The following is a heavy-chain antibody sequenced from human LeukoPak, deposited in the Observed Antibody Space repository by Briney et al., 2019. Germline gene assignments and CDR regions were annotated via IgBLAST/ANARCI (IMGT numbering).Heavy chain of an antibody. D-gene: IGHD2-2*01. CDR1: GFTFSSYG. CDR3: TTDGLGYCSSTSCLNWFDP. J-gene: IGHJ5*02. V-gene: IGHV3-30*02. CDR2: IRYDGSNK. Sequence: GGSLRLSCAASGFTFSSYGMHWVRQAPGKGLEWVAFIRYDGSNKYYADSVKGRFTISRDNSKNTLYLQMNSLKTEDTAVYYCTTDGLGYCSSTSCLNWFDPWGQGTLVTVSS.